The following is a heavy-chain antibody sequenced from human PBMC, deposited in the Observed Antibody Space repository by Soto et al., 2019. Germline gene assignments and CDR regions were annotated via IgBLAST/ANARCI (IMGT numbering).Heavy chain of an antibody. CDR2: ISSGTNYI. CDR1: GFTFSSYS. D-gene: IGHD1-20*01. J-gene: IGHJ3*02. CDR3: ARAITSDAFNM. V-gene: IGHV3-21*01. Sequence: EVQLVESGGGLVKPGGSLRLSCAASGFTFSSYSMNWVRQAPGKGLEWVSSISSGTNYIYYADSLKGRFTISRDNAKNSLYLQTNSLRAEDTALYYCARAITSDAFNMWGQGTMVTVSS.